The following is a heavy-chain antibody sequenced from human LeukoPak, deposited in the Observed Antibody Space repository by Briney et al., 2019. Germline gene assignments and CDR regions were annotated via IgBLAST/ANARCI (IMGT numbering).Heavy chain of an antibody. V-gene: IGHV3-7*03. J-gene: IGHJ4*02. CDR3: ARAPTVTTGSIDY. CDR2: IKQDGSEK. D-gene: IGHD4-17*01. Sequence: GGSLRLSCAASGFTFSSYWMSWVRRAPGKGLEWVANIKQDGSEKYYVDSVKGRFTISRDNAKNSLYLQMNSLRAEDTAVYYCARAPTVTTGSIDYWGQGTLVTVSS. CDR1: GFTFSSYW.